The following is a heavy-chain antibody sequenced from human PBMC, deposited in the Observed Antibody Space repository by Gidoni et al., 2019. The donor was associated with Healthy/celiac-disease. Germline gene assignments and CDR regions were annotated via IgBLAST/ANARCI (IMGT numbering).Heavy chain of an antibody. CDR3: ASRYPPDSSSWPYYYYYYGMDV. V-gene: IGHV4-39*01. CDR2: IYYSGST. CDR1: GGSISSSSYY. Sequence: QLQLQESGPGLVKPSETLSLTCTVPGGSISSSSYYWCWIRQPPGKGLEWIGSIYYSGSTYYNPSLKSRVTISVDTSKNQFSLKLSSVTAADTAVYYCASRYPPDSSSWPYYYYYYGMDVWGQGTTVTVSS. J-gene: IGHJ6*02. D-gene: IGHD6-13*01.